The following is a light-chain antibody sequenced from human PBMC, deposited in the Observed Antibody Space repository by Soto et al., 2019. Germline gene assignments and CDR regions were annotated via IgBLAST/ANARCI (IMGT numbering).Light chain of an antibody. J-gene: IGLJ2*01. CDR3: GSYTSSSTVV. CDR1: SSDVGGYNF. CDR2: DVS. V-gene: IGLV2-14*01. Sequence: QSALTQPASVSGSPGQSITISCTGTSSDVGGYNFVSWYQQHPGTAPKLMIYDVSNRPSGVSNRFSGSKSGNTASLTISGLQPEDEADYYCGSYTSSSTVVFGGGTKLTVL.